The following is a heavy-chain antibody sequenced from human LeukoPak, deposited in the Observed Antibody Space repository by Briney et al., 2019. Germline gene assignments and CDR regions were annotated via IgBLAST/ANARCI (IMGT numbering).Heavy chain of an antibody. V-gene: IGHV1-46*01. J-gene: IGHJ3*02. CDR2: INPSGGST. CDR1: GHTFTGYY. CDR3: ARSHRADYYDSSGYYLGYAFDI. D-gene: IGHD3-22*01. Sequence: ASVKVSCKASGHTFTGYYMHWVRQAPGQGLEWMGIINPSGGSTSYAQKFQGRVTMTRDMSTSTVYMELSSLRSEDTAVYYCARSHRADYYDSSGYYLGYAFDIWGQGTMVTVSS.